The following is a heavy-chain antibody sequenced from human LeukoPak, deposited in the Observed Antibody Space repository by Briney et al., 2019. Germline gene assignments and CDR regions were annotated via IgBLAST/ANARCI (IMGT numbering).Heavy chain of an antibody. D-gene: IGHD4-17*01. V-gene: IGHV3-21*01. CDR1: GFTFRNYS. CDR3: ARDQDYGGDFDY. CDR2: ISSSGTYI. J-gene: IGHJ4*02. Sequence: KTGGSPRLSCAASGFTFRNYSMNWVRQAPGQGLEWVSSISSSGTYIYYAASVKGRFTISRDNANNSLYLQMDSLRAEDTAVYYCARDQDYGGDFDYWGQGTLVTVSS.